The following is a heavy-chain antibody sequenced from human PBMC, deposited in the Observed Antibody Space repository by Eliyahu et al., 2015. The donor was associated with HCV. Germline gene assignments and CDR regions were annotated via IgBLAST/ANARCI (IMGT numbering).Heavy chain of an antibody. J-gene: IGHJ4*02. CDR3: ASPGYSNYGDDY. Sequence: EVQLVESGGGLVKPGGSXXLSCAASGFPXRXXSMNWVRXAPGKGLXWVSSISSSSSYIYYADSVKGRFTISRDNAKNPLYLQMNSLRAEDTAVYYCASPGYSNYGDDYWGQGTLVTVSS. CDR2: ISSSSSYI. V-gene: IGHV3-21*01. D-gene: IGHD4-11*01. CDR1: GFPXRXXS.